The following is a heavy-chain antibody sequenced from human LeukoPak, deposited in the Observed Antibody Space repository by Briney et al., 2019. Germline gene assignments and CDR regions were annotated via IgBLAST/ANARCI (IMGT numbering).Heavy chain of an antibody. CDR3: ATTYYYDSSGYYQH. J-gene: IGHJ4*02. Sequence: PSETLSLTCAVYGGSFSGYYWNWTRQPPGKGLEWIGEINHSGSTNYNPSLKSRVTISVDTSKNQFSLKLSSVTAADTAVYYCATTYYYDSSGYYQHWGQGTLVTVSS. D-gene: IGHD3-22*01. V-gene: IGHV4-34*01. CDR2: INHSGST. CDR1: GGSFSGYY.